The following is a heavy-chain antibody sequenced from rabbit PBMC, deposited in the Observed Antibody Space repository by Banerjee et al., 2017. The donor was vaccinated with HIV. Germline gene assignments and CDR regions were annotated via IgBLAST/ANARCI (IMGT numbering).Heavy chain of an antibody. CDR2: INSGSGGST. D-gene: IGHD8-1*01. V-gene: IGHV1S40*01. J-gene: IGHJ4*01. Sequence: QSLEESGGDLVKPGASLTLTCTASGIDFSSYYYMCWVRQAPGKGLEWIGCINSGSGGSTWYASWAKGRFTISKTSSTTVTLQMTILTAADTATYFCAREISSYLDYFNLWGPGTLVTVS. CDR1: GIDFSSYYY. CDR3: AREISSYLDYFNL.